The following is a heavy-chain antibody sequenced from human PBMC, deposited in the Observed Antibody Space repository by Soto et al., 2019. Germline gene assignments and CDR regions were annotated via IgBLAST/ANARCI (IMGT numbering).Heavy chain of an antibody. V-gene: IGHV4-4*07. D-gene: IGHD3-10*01. CDR2: VYSSGTT. CDR3: ERDIGSYAYGEGY. CDR1: GGSINSYW. Sequence: SETLSLTCSVSGGSINSYWWSWIRQPAGKGLEWIGRVYSSGTTDYNPSLNSRATMSVETSKNQFSLKLSSVTAADTAVYYCERDIGSYAYGEGYWGQGIQVTVSS. J-gene: IGHJ4*02.